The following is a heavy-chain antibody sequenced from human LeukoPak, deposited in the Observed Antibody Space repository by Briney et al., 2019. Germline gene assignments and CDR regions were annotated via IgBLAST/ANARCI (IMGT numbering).Heavy chain of an antibody. J-gene: IGHJ4*02. Sequence: GGSLRLSCAASGLTFSIYWMSWVRQAPRKGLEWVANIKKDGSEKYYVDSVKGRFTISRDNAKNSLYLQMNSLRAEDTAVYYCARDRLGYCSGGSCFGDYWGQGTLVTVSS. D-gene: IGHD2-15*01. CDR1: GLTFSIYW. V-gene: IGHV3-7*01. CDR2: IKKDGSEK. CDR3: ARDRLGYCSGGSCFGDY.